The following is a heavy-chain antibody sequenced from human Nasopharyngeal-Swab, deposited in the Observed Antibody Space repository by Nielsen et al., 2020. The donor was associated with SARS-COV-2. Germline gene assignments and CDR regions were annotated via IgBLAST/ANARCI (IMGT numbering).Heavy chain of an antibody. D-gene: IGHD3-9*01. CDR3: AKGQGGLYYDILTGYHY. V-gene: IGHV3-9*01. CDR1: GFTFYDYA. CDR2: ISWNSGSI. Sequence: SLKISCAASGFTFYDYAMHWVRQAPGKGLEWVSGISWNSGSIGYADSVKGRFTIFRDNAKNSLYLQMNSLRAEDTALYYCAKGQGGLYYDILTGYHYWGQGTLVTVSS. J-gene: IGHJ4*02.